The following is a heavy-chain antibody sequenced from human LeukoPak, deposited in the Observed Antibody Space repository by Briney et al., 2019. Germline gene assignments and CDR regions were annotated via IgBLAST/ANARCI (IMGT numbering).Heavy chain of an antibody. V-gene: IGHV3-30*18. CDR1: GFTFSSYG. CDR3: AKEGYSYGHFDY. Sequence: GRFLRLSCAASGFTFSSYGMHWVRQAPGKGLEWVAVISYDGSNKYYADSVKGRFTISRDNSKNTLYLQMNSLRAEDTAVYYCAKEGYSYGHFDYWGQGTLVTVSS. J-gene: IGHJ4*02. D-gene: IGHD5-18*01. CDR2: ISYDGSNK.